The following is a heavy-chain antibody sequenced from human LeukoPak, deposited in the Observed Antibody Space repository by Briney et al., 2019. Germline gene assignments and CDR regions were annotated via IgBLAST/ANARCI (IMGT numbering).Heavy chain of an antibody. V-gene: IGHV4-59*01. Sequence: SETLSLTCTVSGGSISSYYWSWLRQPPGKGLGWIGYIYYSGSTNYNPSLKSRVTISVDTSKNQFSLKLSSVTAADTAVYYCARQSIAARAYYYYGMDVWGQGTTVTVSS. CDR2: IYYSGST. CDR1: GGSISSYY. D-gene: IGHD6-6*01. J-gene: IGHJ6*02. CDR3: ARQSIAARAYYYYGMDV.